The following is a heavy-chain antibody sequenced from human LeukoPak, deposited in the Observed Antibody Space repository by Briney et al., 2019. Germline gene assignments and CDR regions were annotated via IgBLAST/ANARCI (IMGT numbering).Heavy chain of an antibody. V-gene: IGHV4-59*01. D-gene: IGHD6-13*01. CDR2: IYYSGST. CDR3: ARVGGSNWYGWLDP. J-gene: IGHJ5*02. CDR1: GGSISDYY. Sequence: PSETLSLTCTVSGGSISDYYLSWIRQPPGEGLQWIGYIYYSGSTNYNPLFKSRVTLSVDTSKKQFSLKLSSVTAADTALYYCARVGGSNWYGWLDPWGPGNLVTVSS.